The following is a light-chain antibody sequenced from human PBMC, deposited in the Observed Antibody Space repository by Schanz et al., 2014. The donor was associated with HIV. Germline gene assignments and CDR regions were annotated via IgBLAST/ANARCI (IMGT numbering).Light chain of an antibody. CDR3: AAWDDSLSGVV. CDR2: DNN. J-gene: IGLJ2*01. V-gene: IGLV1-51*01. Sequence: QSVLTQPPSVSAAPGQRVTISCSGSAFNIGHNYVSWYQQLPGTAPKLLIYDNNKRPSGIPDRFSGSKSGTSASLAISGLRSEDEADYYCAAWDDSLSGVVFGGGTKLTVL. CDR1: AFNIGHNY.